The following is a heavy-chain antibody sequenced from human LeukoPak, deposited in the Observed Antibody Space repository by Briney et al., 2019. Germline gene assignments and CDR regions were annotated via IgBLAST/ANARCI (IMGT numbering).Heavy chain of an antibody. J-gene: IGHJ4*02. CDR2: IYPGDSDT. CDR1: GYSFTSYW. Sequence: GESLKISCKGSGYSFTSYWIGWVRQMPGKGLEWMGIIYPGDSDTRYSPSFQGQVTISADKSISTAYLQWSSLKASDTAMYYCATTDCSGGSCYGPLFDYWGQGILVTVSS. CDR3: ATTDCSGGSCYGPLFDY. D-gene: IGHD2-15*01. V-gene: IGHV5-51*01.